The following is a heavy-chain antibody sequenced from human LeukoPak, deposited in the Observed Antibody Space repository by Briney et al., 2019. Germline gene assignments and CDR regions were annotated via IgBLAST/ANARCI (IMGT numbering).Heavy chain of an antibody. J-gene: IGHJ1*01. D-gene: IGHD1-26*01. Sequence: HPGGSLRLSCAASGFTFSSYAMSWVRQAPGKGLEWVSVIYSGGSTYYADSVKGRFTISRDNSKNTLYLQMNSLRAEDTAVYYCARGGKHYFQHWGQGTLVTVSS. CDR1: GFTFSSYA. CDR3: ARGGKHYFQH. CDR2: IYSGGST. V-gene: IGHV3-66*01.